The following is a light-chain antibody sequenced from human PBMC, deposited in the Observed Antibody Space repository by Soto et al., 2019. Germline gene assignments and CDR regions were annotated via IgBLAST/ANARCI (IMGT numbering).Light chain of an antibody. CDR1: QSINTS. Sequence: DIQMTQSPSTLSASVGDRVTVTCRASQSINTSLAWYQQKPGKAPKFLIYDASNLESGVPSRFSGSGSGTEFTLTISSLQPDDFATYYCQQYNSYSPLTFGGGTKVDIK. V-gene: IGKV1-5*01. J-gene: IGKJ4*01. CDR3: QQYNSYSPLT. CDR2: DAS.